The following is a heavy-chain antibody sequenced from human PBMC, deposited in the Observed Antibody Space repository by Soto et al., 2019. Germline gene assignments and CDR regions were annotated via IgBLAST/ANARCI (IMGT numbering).Heavy chain of an antibody. D-gene: IGHD2-2*01. J-gene: IGHJ3*01. CDR1: GFTFNNYG. Sequence: GGPLRLSCAASGFTFNNYGMHWVRQAPGKGLEWLAVIWNDGSNNSYANSVKGRFTISRDNAKNTLYLQMNSLRAEDTAPYYCSSISCKDAFDYWGQGTMVTVSS. V-gene: IGHV3-33*01. CDR2: IWNDGSNN. CDR3: SSISCKDAFDY.